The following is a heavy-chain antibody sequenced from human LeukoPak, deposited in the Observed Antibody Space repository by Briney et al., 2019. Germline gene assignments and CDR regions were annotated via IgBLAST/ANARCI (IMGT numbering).Heavy chain of an antibody. J-gene: IGHJ4*02. CDR3: ARGGVAATARIDY. Sequence: GGSLRLSCAASGFTFSSYAMHWVRQAPGKGLEYVSAISSNGGSTYYAHSVKGRFTISRDNSKNTLYLQMGSLRAEDMAVYYCARGGVAATARIDYWGQGTLVTVSS. CDR1: GFTFSSYA. V-gene: IGHV3-64*01. D-gene: IGHD6-25*01. CDR2: ISSNGGST.